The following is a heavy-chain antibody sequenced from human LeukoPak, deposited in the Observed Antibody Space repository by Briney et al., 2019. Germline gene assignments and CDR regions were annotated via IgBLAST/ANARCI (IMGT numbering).Heavy chain of an antibody. V-gene: IGHV3-43D*03. Sequence: GGSLRLSCAASGFNFDDHAMHWVRQAPGKGLKWVSLISWDGGNTYYADSVKGRFTISRDDSKSSLYLQMNSLRAEDTALYYCTRDIGSGNYYFFDYWGQGTLVTVSS. CDR2: ISWDGGNT. CDR1: GFNFDDHA. J-gene: IGHJ4*02. CDR3: TRDIGSGNYYFFDY. D-gene: IGHD1-26*01.